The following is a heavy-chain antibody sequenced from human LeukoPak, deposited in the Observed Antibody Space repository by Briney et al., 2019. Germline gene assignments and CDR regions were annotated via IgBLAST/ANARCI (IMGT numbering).Heavy chain of an antibody. J-gene: IGHJ3*02. CDR2: INPNSGGT. V-gene: IGHV1-2*02. Sequence: ASVKVTCKASGYTFTGYYMHWLRQAPGQGLEWMGWINPNSGGTNYAQKFQGRVTMTRDTSISTAYMELSRLRSDVTAVYYCARVFRHSCSSTSCNGAFDIWGQGTMVTVSS. D-gene: IGHD2-2*01. CDR1: GYTFTGYY. CDR3: ARVFRHSCSSTSCNGAFDI.